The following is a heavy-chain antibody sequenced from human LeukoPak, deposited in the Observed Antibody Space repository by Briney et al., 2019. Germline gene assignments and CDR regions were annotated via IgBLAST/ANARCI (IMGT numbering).Heavy chain of an antibody. CDR1: GGSISSYY. J-gene: IGHJ5*02. D-gene: IGHD1-1*01. V-gene: IGHV4-59*01. Sequence: SETLSLTCTVSGGSISSYYWNWIRQPPGKGLEWIGYIYNTGSTNYNPSLKSRVTILLDTSKNQFSLKLSSVTAADTAVYYCAREGTAGTDLNWFDPWGQGTLVTVSS. CDR3: AREGTAGTDLNWFDP. CDR2: IYNTGST.